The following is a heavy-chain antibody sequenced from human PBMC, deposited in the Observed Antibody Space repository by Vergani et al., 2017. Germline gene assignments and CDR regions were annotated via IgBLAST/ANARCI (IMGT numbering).Heavy chain of an antibody. D-gene: IGHD5-12*01. CDR2: ISGSGGST. Sequence: EVQLLESGGDLVQPGGSLRLSCAASGFTFNHYAMNWVRQAPGKGLELVSGISGSGGSTYYAGSVKGRFTISRDSSKNKLYLQMNSLSAGDTAVYYCAKANPRNSGYDYLYYYHAMDVWGQGTTVTVSS. J-gene: IGHJ6*02. CDR1: GFTFNHYA. V-gene: IGHV3-23*01. CDR3: AKANPRNSGYDYLYYYHAMDV.